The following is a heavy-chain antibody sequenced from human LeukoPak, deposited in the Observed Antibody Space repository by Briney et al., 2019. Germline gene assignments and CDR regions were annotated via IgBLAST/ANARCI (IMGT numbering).Heavy chain of an antibody. J-gene: IGHJ6*03. V-gene: IGHV3-66*04. CDR3: ARLTYDDRTLYYYYYMDV. D-gene: IGHD3-3*01. CDR2: IYSGGST. CDR1: GFTVSSNY. Sequence: GGSLRLSCAASGFTVSSNYMSWVRQAPGKGLEWVSVIYSGGSTYYADSVKGRFTISRDNSKNTLYLQMNSLRAEDTAVYYCARLTYDDRTLYYYYYMDVWGKGTTVTVSS.